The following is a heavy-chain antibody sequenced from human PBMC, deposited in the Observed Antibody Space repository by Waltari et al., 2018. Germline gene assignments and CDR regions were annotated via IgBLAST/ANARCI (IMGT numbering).Heavy chain of an antibody. Sequence: QVQLVQSGAEVKKPGSSVKVSCKASGGTFSSYAISWVRQAPGQGLEWMGWIIPFVGTANYAQKYQGIVTITADESTSTAYIELSSLRSEETAVYYCARSKLSGGPAAILWFDPWGQGTLVTVSS. CDR3: ARSKLSGGPAAILWFDP. V-gene: IGHV1-69*11. D-gene: IGHD2-2*01. CDR1: GGTFSSYA. J-gene: IGHJ5*02. CDR2: IIPFVGTA.